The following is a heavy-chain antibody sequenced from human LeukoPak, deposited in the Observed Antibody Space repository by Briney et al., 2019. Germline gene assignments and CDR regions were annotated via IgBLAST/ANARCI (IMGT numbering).Heavy chain of an antibody. V-gene: IGHV1-69*06. D-gene: IGHD5-12*01. Sequence: ASVKVSCKASGGTFSSYAISWVRQAPGQGLEGMGGISPIFGTANYAQKFQGRVTITAAKSTSTAYMELSSLRSEDTAVYYCARVRRRGYSGYSVDYWGQGTLVTVSS. CDR2: ISPIFGTA. J-gene: IGHJ4*02. CDR3: ARVRRRGYSGYSVDY. CDR1: GGTFSSYA.